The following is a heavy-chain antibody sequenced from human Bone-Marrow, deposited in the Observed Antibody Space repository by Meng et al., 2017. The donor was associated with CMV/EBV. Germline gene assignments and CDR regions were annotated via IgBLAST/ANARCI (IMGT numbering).Heavy chain of an antibody. Sequence: GGSLRLSCAASGFTFSSYSMNWVRQAPGKGLEWVSSISSSSSYIYYADSVKGRFTISRDNAKHSLYLQMNSLRAEDTAVYYCARVNPGYCSSTSCYTKEYYYYYGMDVWGQGTTVTVSS. CDR1: GFTFSSYS. V-gene: IGHV3-21*01. CDR2: ISSSSSYI. J-gene: IGHJ6*02. D-gene: IGHD2-2*02. CDR3: ARVNPGYCSSTSCYTKEYYYYYGMDV.